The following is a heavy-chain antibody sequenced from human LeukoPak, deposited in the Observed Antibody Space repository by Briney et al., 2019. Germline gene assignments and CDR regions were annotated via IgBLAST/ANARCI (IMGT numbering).Heavy chain of an antibody. CDR1: GFTFSSYA. CDR3: VRRAAVRGMDF. V-gene: IGHV3-23*01. Sequence: PGGSLRLSCAASGFTFSSYAMSWVRQAPGKGLEWVASISGSGDGTNYGDSVKGRFTISRDNFKRTVHLEMSNLRADDTAMYYCVRRAAVRGMDFWGLGTTVIVSS. J-gene: IGHJ6*02. CDR2: ISGSGDGT. D-gene: IGHD1-14*01.